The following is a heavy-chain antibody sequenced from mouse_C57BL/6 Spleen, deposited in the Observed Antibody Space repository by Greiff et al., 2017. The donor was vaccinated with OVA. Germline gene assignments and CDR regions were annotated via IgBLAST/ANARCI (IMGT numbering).Heavy chain of an antibody. V-gene: IGHV5-4*01. J-gene: IGHJ2*01. CDR3: ARALYYGYGFDY. Sequence: EVQLVESGGGLVKPGGSLKLSCAASGFTFSSYAMSWVRQTPEKRLEWVATISDGGSYTYYPDNVKGRFTISRDNAKNNLYLQMSHLKSEDTAMYYCARALYYGYGFDYWGQGTTLTVSS. CDR2: ISDGGSYT. CDR1: GFTFSSYA. D-gene: IGHD2-2*01.